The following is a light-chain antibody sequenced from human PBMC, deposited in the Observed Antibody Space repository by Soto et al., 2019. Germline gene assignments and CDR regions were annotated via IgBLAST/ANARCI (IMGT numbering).Light chain of an antibody. J-gene: IGKJ1*01. V-gene: IGKV3-20*01. Sequence: EIVLTQPPTTLSVSPGEGATLFCRASQTVPGNYLAWLQQRPGQSPRLLIYGASRRATGIPDRFSGSGSGTDFTLTISRVEPDDFALYYCHQYTPPPWTLGQGTRVEI. CDR1: QTVPGNY. CDR3: HQYTPPPWT. CDR2: GAS.